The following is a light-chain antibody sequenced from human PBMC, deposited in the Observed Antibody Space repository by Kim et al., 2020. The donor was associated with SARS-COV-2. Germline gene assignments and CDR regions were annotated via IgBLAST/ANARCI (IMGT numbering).Light chain of an antibody. Sequence: SSELTQDPAVSVALGQTVRITCQGDSLRSYYASWYQQKPGQATVLVIYGKNNRPSGIPDRFSGSSSGNTASLTITGAQAEDEADYYCNSRDSSGNHWAFG. CDR3: NSRDSSGNHWA. CDR1: SLRSYY. V-gene: IGLV3-19*01. J-gene: IGLJ3*02. CDR2: GKN.